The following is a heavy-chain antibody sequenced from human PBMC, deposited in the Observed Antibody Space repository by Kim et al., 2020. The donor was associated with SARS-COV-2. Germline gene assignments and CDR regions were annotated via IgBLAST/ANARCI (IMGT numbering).Heavy chain of an antibody. Sequence: GGSLRLSCAASGFTFDDYAMHWVRQAPGKGLEWVSLISGDGGSTYYADSVKGRFTISRDNSKNSLYLQMNSLRTEDTALYYCAKDMGVAIAVAGPFDYWGQGTLVTVSS. D-gene: IGHD6-19*01. CDR2: ISGDGGST. CDR1: GFTFDDYA. J-gene: IGHJ4*02. CDR3: AKDMGVAIAVAGPFDY. V-gene: IGHV3-43*02.